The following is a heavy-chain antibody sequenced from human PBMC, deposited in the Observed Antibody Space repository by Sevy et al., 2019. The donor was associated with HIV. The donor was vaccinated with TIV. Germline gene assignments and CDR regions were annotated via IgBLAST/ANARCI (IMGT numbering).Heavy chain of an antibody. CDR3: AKAIISPGGNALDI. J-gene: IGHJ3*02. CDR2: ISRNGGST. Sequence: GGSLRLSCAASGITFSNYGVSWVRQAPGKGLEWVSFISRNGGSTYFADSVKGRFTISRDNSKNTLYLQMNSLRAEDTALYFCAKAIISPGGNALDIWGPGTMFTVSS. CDR1: GITFSNYG. V-gene: IGHV3-23*01.